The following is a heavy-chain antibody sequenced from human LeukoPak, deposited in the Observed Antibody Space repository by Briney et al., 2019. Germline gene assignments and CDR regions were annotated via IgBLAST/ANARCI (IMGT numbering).Heavy chain of an antibody. D-gene: IGHD2/OR15-2a*01. CDR3: ARPLTTSYDAFNI. V-gene: IGHV5-51*01. J-gene: IGHJ3*02. Sequence: GESLRISCKGSGYSFTSYWISWVRQMPGKGLEWMGIIYPGDSDTIYSPSFQGQVTISADKSISTAYLQWSSLKASDTAMYYCARPLTTSYDAFNIWGQGTMVTVSS. CDR2: IYPGDSDT. CDR1: GYSFTSYW.